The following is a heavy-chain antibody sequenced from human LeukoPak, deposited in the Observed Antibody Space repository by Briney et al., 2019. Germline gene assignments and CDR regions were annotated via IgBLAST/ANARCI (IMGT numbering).Heavy chain of an antibody. CDR2: FDPEDGET. J-gene: IGHJ5*02. CDR1: GYTLTELS. V-gene: IGHV1-24*01. CDR3: ATVESSGYYPSFDP. D-gene: IGHD3-22*01. Sequence: ASVKVSCKVSGYTLTELSMHWVRQAPGKGREWMGGFDPEDGETIYAQKFQGRVTMTEDTSTDTAYMELSSLRSEDTAAYYCATVESSGYYPSFDPWGQGTLVTVSS.